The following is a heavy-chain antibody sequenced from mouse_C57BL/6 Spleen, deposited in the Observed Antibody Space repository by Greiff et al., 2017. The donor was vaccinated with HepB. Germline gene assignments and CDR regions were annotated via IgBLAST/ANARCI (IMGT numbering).Heavy chain of an antibody. D-gene: IGHD1-1*01. Sequence: QVQLQQPGAELVKPGASVKLSCKASGYTFTSYWMQWVKQRPGQGLEWIGEIDPSDSYTNYNQKFKGKATLTVDTSSSTAYMQLSSLTSEDSAVYYCARPFDDYGSSRYYAMDYWGQGTSVTVSS. CDR3: ARPFDDYGSSRYYAMDY. J-gene: IGHJ4*01. CDR1: GYTFTSYW. V-gene: IGHV1-50*01. CDR2: IDPSDSYT.